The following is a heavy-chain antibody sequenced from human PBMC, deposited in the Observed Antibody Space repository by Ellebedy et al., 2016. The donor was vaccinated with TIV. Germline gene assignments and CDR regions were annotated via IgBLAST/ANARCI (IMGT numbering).Heavy chain of an antibody. CDR3: ATGARSEGGY. J-gene: IGHJ4*02. CDR1: GLTFSRYG. Sequence: GESLKISCAASGLTFSRYGMHWVRQAPGKGLEWVAVIVNHGNANSYADSVKGRFTISSDNSNNTLFLQMDSLRAEDTAVYYCATGARSEGGYWGQGTLVTVSS. CDR2: IVNHGNAN. V-gene: IGHV3-30*03. D-gene: IGHD2-15*01.